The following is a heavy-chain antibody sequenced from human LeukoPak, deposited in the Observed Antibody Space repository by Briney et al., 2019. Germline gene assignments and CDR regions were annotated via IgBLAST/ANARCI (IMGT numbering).Heavy chain of an antibody. J-gene: IGHJ4*02. D-gene: IGHD4-23*01. Sequence: PGGSLSLSCAASGFTFSRFTMNWVRQAPGKGLEWVSGTSGSDSSTYYADSVKGRFTISRDNSKNTLYLQMNSLRAEDTAVYYCAKGGGWLYYLDYWGQGTLVTVSS. CDR1: GFTFSRFT. V-gene: IGHV3-23*01. CDR2: TSGSDSST. CDR3: AKGGGWLYYLDY.